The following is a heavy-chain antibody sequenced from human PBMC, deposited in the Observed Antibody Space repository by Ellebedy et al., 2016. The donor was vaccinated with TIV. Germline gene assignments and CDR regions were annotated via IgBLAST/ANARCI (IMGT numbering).Heavy chain of an antibody. D-gene: IGHD3-22*01. CDR2: IYLSGKT. CDR1: GSSISSGGYS. Sequence: SETLSLTXAVSGSSISSGGYSWSWIRQPPGKGLEWIGYIYLSGKTYYNPSLKSRVTISVDRPKNQFSVRLNSVTAADTAVYYCARVRNYYDSSGYYWPYNWFDPWGQGTLVTVSS. J-gene: IGHJ5*02. CDR3: ARVRNYYDSSGYYWPYNWFDP. V-gene: IGHV4-30-2*01.